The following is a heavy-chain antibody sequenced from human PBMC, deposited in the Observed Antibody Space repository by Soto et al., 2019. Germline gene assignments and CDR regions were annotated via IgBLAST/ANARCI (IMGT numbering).Heavy chain of an antibody. CDR3: ARNGTYSSSLSQYSGMDV. CDR1: CGTFDNFI. J-gene: IGHJ6*02. D-gene: IGHD1-26*01. CDR2: IVPMLGTP. Sequence: SVKVSFKASCGTFDNFIMNWVRQTPGRGLEWMGGIVPMLGTPTYAEKFKGRVTISATGSTSTMYMEVTSLRSEDTAIYYCARNGTYSSSLSQYSGMDVWGQGTMVTVSS. V-gene: IGHV1-69*13.